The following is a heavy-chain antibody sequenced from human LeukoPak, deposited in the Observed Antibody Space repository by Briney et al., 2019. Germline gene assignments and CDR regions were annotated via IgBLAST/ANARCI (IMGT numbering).Heavy chain of an antibody. CDR3: ARGSGSSSWYHLFGY. CDR1: GYAFTGYY. V-gene: IGHV1-8*02. J-gene: IGHJ4*02. Sequence: ASVKVSCKASGYAFTGYYMHWVRQGPGQGLGWVGWINPNSGNTGYAQKFQGRVTMTRNTSIGTAYMELSSLRSGDTAVYYGARGSGSSSWYHLFGYWGQGTLVTVSS. CDR2: INPNSGNT. D-gene: IGHD6-13*01.